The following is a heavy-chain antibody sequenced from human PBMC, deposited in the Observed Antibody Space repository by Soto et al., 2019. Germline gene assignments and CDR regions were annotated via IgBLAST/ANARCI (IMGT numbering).Heavy chain of an antibody. CDR2: ISAYNGNT. CDR1: GYTFTSYG. J-gene: IGHJ6*02. D-gene: IGHD3-10*01. CDR3: ARLHYYGSGSYGGYYYGMDV. V-gene: IGHV1-18*01. Sequence: QVQLVQSGAEVKKPGASVKVSCKASGYTFTSYGISWVRQAPGQGLEWMGWISAYNGNTNYAQKLQGRVTMTTDTSTSTAYMELRSLRSDDTAVYYCARLHYYGSGSYGGYYYGMDVWGQGTTVTVSS.